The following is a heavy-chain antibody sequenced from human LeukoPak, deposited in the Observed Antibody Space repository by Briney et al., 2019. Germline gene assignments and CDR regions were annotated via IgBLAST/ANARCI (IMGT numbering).Heavy chain of an antibody. D-gene: IGHD3-22*01. CDR3: ARVGFYYDSSAYFIDY. V-gene: IGHV4-39*01. CDR1: GGSISSSSYD. CDR2: ISYRGNT. J-gene: IGHJ4*02. Sequence: PSETLSLTCTVSGGSISSSSYDWRWIRQPPGKGLEWIGRISYRGNTYYNPSLKNRITISVDTPKNQFSLKLSSVTAADTAVYYCARVGFYYDSSAYFIDYWGQGTLVTVSS.